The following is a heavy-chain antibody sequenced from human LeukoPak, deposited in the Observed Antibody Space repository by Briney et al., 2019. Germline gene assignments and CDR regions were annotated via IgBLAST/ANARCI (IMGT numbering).Heavy chain of an antibody. CDR3: ARTYYDSTGYYGWEYYFDY. J-gene: IGHJ4*02. CDR2: IYSGGST. CDR1: GFTVSSNY. V-gene: IGHV3-53*05. Sequence: GGSLRLSCAASGFTVSSNYMSWVRQAPGKGLEWVSVIYSGGSTYYADSVKGRFTISRDNSKDTLYLQMNSLRAEDTAVYYCARTYYDSTGYYGWEYYFDYWGQGTLVTVSS. D-gene: IGHD3-22*01.